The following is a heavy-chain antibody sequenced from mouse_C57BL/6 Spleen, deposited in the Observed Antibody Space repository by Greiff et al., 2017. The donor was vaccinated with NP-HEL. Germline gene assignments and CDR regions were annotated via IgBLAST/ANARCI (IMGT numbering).Heavy chain of an antibody. D-gene: IGHD1-1*01. CDR3: ARADYYGSSRYFDV. V-gene: IGHV2-9-1*01. Sequence: VMLVESGPGLVAPSQCLSITCTVSGFSLTSYAISWVRQPPGKGLEWLGVIWTGGGTNYNSALKSRLSISKDNSKSQVFLKMNSLQTDDTARYYCARADYYGSSRYFDVWGTGTTVTVSS. CDR2: IWTGGGT. J-gene: IGHJ1*03. CDR1: GFSLTSYA.